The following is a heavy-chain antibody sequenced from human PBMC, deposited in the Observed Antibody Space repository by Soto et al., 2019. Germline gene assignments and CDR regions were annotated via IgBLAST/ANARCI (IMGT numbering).Heavy chain of an antibody. J-gene: IGHJ6*02. CDR2: IIPIFGTA. CDR3: ASPTKPLYYYYGMDV. D-gene: IGHD1-1*01. V-gene: IGHV1-69*12. Sequence: QVQLVQSGAEVKKPGSSVKVSCKASGGTLSSYAISWVRQAPGQGLEWMGGIIPIFGTANYAQKFQGRVTITADESTSTAYMELSSLRSDDTAVYYCASPTKPLYYYYGMDVWGQGTTVTVSS. CDR1: GGTLSSYA.